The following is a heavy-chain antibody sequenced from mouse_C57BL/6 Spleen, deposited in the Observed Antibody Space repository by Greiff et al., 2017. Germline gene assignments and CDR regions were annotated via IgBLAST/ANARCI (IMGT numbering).Heavy chain of an antibody. J-gene: IGHJ2*01. CDR2: ISDGGSYT. CDR3: ARVMNYYCSRPFDY. CDR1: GFTFSSYA. Sequence: EVKLVESGGGLVKPGGSLKLSCAASGFTFSSYAMSWVRQTPEKRLEWVATISDGGSYTYYPDNVKGRFTISSDNAKNNLYLQMCHLKSEDTAMYYCARVMNYYCSRPFDYWGHGTTLTGSS. D-gene: IGHD1-1*01. V-gene: IGHV5-4*03.